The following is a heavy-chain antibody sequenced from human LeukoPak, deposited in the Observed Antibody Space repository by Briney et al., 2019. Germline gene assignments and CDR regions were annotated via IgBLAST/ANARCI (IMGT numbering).Heavy chain of an antibody. J-gene: IGHJ4*02. V-gene: IGHV4-4*02. CDR3: ARGHGSSSFFDY. CDR1: GGSIRSSNG. Sequence: KPWETLSLTCAVSGGSIRSSNGWAWVRQRPGKGLEWSGNIYRSGSTKYNSSLKSLVTISVDKSQNQFSLSLSSVTAADTAFYPCARGHGSSSFFDYWGQGTPVTVSS. CDR2: IYRSGST. D-gene: IGHD6-6*01.